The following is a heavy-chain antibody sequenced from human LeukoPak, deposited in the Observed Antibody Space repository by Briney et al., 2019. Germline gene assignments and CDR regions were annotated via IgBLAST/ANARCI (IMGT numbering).Heavy chain of an antibody. CDR3: ARVGRAWIQLWYYYYGMDV. CDR1: GFTFSSYG. D-gene: IGHD5-18*01. Sequence: GGSLRLSCAASGFTFSSYGMHWVRQAPGKGLEWVAVISYDGSNKYYADSVKGRFTISRDDSKNTLYLQMNSLRAEDTAVYYCARVGRAWIQLWYYYYGMDVWGQGTTVTVSS. J-gene: IGHJ6*02. V-gene: IGHV3-30*03. CDR2: ISYDGSNK.